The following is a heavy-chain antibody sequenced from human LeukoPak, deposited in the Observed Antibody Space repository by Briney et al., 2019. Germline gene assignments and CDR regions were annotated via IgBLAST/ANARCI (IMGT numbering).Heavy chain of an antibody. CDR3: ARKYSSSWYSTWFDP. V-gene: IGHV1-69*13. CDR2: IIPIFGTA. J-gene: IGHJ5*02. Sequence: SVKVSCKASGGTFSSYAISWVRHAPGQGLEWMGGIIPIFGTANYAQKFQGRVTITADESTSTAYMELSSLRSEDTAVYYCARKYSSSWYSTWFDPWGQGTLVTVSS. D-gene: IGHD6-13*01. CDR1: GGTFSSYA.